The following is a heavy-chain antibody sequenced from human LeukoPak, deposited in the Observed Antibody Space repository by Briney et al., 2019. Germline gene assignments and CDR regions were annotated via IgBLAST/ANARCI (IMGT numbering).Heavy chain of an antibody. CDR1: GDSISSGSYY. CDR2: IYTSGST. Sequence: SQTLSLTCTVSGDSISSGSYYWSWIRQPAGKGLEWIGRIYTSGSTNYNPSLKSRVTISVDTSKNQFSLKLSSVTAADTAVCYCAREEYYSDNSGYYPDFWGQGTLVTVSS. CDR3: AREEYYSDNSGYYPDF. J-gene: IGHJ4*02. D-gene: IGHD3-22*01. V-gene: IGHV4-61*02.